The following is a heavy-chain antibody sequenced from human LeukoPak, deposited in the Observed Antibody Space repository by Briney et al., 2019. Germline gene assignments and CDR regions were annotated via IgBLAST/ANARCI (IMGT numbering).Heavy chain of an antibody. J-gene: IGHJ4*02. CDR2: IYYSGST. Sequence: PSETLSLTCTVSGGSIGTYYWSWIRQPPGKGLEWIGYIYYSGSTNYNPSLKSRVTISVDTPKNQFSLKLSSVTAADTAVYYCASHYYDSSGYYYVDYWGQGTLVTVSS. D-gene: IGHD3-22*01. CDR1: GGSIGTYY. V-gene: IGHV4-59*01. CDR3: ASHYYDSSGYYYVDY.